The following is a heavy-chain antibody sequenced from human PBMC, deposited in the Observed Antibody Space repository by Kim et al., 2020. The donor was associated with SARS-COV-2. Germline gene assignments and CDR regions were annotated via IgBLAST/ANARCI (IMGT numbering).Heavy chain of an antibody. CDR1: GFTFSSNW. V-gene: IGHV3-74*01. J-gene: IGHJ4*02. D-gene: IGHD6-19*01. Sequence: WGSLRLSCAASGFTFSSNWMHWVRQAPGKGLVWVARINGDETTINYADSVEGRFTISRDNAKNTVFLQMNSLRAEDTAVYFCARDGAIPVTGTSHFDSWGQGTLATVSP. CDR3: ARDGAIPVTGTSHFDS. CDR2: INGDETTI.